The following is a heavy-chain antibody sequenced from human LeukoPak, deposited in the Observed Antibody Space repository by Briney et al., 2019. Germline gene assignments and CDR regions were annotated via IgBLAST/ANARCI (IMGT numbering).Heavy chain of an antibody. J-gene: IGHJ4*02. CDR1: GYTFTNYY. D-gene: IGHD4-17*01. Sequence: ASVKVSCKASGYTFTNYYMHWVRQAPGQGLEWMGWINPNSGGTNYAQKFQGRATMTRDTSISTAYMELSRLRSGDTAVYYCARDCSTVTTPYFDYWGQGTLVTVSS. V-gene: IGHV1-2*02. CDR3: ARDCSTVTTPYFDY. CDR2: INPNSGGT.